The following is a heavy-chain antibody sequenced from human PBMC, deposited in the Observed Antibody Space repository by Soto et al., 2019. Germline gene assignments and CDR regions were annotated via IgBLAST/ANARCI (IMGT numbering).Heavy chain of an antibody. CDR1: GYTFTSYA. CDR3: AREDSSSWLFDY. Sequence: QVQLVQSGAEVKKPGASVKVSCKASGYTFTSYAMHWVRQAPGQRLEWMGWINAGNGNTKYSQKFQGRVTITRDTSERTAYMELSSLRYEDTAVYYCAREDSSSWLFDYWGQGTLVTVSS. CDR2: INAGNGNT. J-gene: IGHJ4*02. V-gene: IGHV1-3*01. D-gene: IGHD6-13*01.